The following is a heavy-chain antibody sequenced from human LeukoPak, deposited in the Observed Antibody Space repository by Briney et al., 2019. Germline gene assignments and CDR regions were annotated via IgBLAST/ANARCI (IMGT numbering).Heavy chain of an antibody. V-gene: IGHV3-23*01. CDR1: GFSFSDQF. CDR2: ISGSGGST. J-gene: IGHJ4*02. CDR3: AKVPSMYYYDSSGYYYEYYFDY. D-gene: IGHD3-22*01. Sequence: GGSLRLSCAASGFSFSDQFMAWVRQAPGKGLEWVSAISGSGGSTYYADSVKGRFTISRDNSKNTLYLQMNSLRAEDTAVYYCAKVPSMYYYDSSGYYYEYYFDYWGQGTLVTVSS.